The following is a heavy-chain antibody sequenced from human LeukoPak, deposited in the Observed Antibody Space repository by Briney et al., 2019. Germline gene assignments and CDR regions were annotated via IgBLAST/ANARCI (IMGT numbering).Heavy chain of an antibody. J-gene: IGHJ4*02. CDR3: ATSFRSGWGFDS. CDR2: IYYMLNA. CDR1: GASMRDHY. Sequence: SKTRSLTCAVSGASMRDHYWTWIRQPPGKGLEWIGNIYYMLNANSYNPSLKSRVSISMDTPGTQFSLKLNSVTAADTAVYYCATSFRSGWGFDSWGQGILVAVSS. D-gene: IGHD6-19*01. V-gene: IGHV4-59*11.